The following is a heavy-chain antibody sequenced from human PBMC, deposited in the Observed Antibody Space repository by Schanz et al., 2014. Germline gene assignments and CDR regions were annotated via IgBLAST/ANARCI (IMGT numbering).Heavy chain of an antibody. D-gene: IGHD2-2*01. CDR1: GVSISSFY. CDR2: IYGGGST. CDR3: ARQGIGYQHGRYYYYMDV. J-gene: IGHJ6*03. V-gene: IGHV4-59*08. Sequence: QVQLQESGPGLVRPSETLSLTCTVSGVSISSFYWSWIRQSPGQGLEYFGYIYGGGSTRYNPSFKSRVTRPCDTSRKAFSLNLSSVTAADTAVYYCARQGIGYQHGRYYYYMDVWGRGTTVTVAS.